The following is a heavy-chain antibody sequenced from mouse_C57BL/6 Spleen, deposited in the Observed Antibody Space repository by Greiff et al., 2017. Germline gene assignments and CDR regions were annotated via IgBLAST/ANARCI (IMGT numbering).Heavy chain of an antibody. V-gene: IGHV1-42*01. J-gene: IGHJ1*03. CDR3: ARSFYGYDEGWYFDV. Sequence: EVQLVESGPELVKPGASVKISCKASGYSFTGYYMNWVKQSPEKSLEWIGEINPSTGGTTYNQKFKAKATLTVDKSSSTAYMQLKSLTSEDSAVYYCARSFYGYDEGWYFDVWGTGTTVTVSS. D-gene: IGHD2-2*01. CDR1: GYSFTGYY. CDR2: INPSTGGT.